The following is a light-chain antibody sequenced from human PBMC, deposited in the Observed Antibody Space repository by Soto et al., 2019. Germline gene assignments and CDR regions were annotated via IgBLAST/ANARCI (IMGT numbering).Light chain of an antibody. V-gene: IGKV3-20*01. CDR3: QQYGDSPVT. CDR2: DAS. J-gene: IGKJ1*01. CDR1: QSVSFY. Sequence: EIVLTQSPGSLSFSPGERATLSCRASQSVSFYLAWYQQKPGQAPRLLISDASSRATDVPDRFSGSGSGTDFSLTISRLEPEDFAVYYCQQYGDSPVTFGQGTKVDIK.